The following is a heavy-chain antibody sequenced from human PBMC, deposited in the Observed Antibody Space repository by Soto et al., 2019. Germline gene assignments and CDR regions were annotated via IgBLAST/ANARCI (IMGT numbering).Heavy chain of an antibody. CDR3: ARESHGDYVCDH. V-gene: IGHV3-33*01. CDR1: GFTFSSYG. Sequence: QVQLVESGGGVVQPGRSLRLSCAASGFTFSSYGMHWVRQAPGKGLEWVAAIWYDGSNKYYADSVKGRFTISRDNSKSRRYLQLSSLRPEDTAVYYCARESHGDYVCDHWGQGTLVTVSS. J-gene: IGHJ4*02. CDR2: IWYDGSNK. D-gene: IGHD4-17*01.